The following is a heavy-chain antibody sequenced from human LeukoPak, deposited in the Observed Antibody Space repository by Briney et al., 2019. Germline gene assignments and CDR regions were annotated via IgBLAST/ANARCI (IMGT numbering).Heavy chain of an antibody. J-gene: IGHJ4*02. Sequence: PGGSLRLSCAASGFTFSTSSLNWVRQAPGKGLEWVSSISSSRSYIYYADSVKGRFTISRDNAKNSLYLQMNSLGAEDTAVYYCAREGGFCFGDTCRFFDFWAREPWSPSPQ. D-gene: IGHD2-15*01. CDR3: AREGGFCFGDTCRFFDF. V-gene: IGHV3-21*01. CDR1: GFTFSTSS. CDR2: ISSSRSYI.